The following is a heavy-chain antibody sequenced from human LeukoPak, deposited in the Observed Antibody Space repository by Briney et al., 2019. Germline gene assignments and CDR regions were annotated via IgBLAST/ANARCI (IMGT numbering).Heavy chain of an antibody. J-gene: IGHJ4*02. Sequence: GESLKISCNGSGYSFTSYWIGWVRQMPGKGLEWMGIIYPGDSDTRYSPSFQGQVTISADKSISTAYPQWSSLKASDTAMYYCARLYPSDSSGYADYWGQGTLVTVSS. V-gene: IGHV5-51*01. CDR3: ARLYPSDSSGYADY. D-gene: IGHD3-22*01. CDR1: GYSFTSYW. CDR2: IYPGDSDT.